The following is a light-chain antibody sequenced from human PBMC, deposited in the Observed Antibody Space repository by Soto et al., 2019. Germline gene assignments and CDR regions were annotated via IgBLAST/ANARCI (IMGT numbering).Light chain of an antibody. CDR1: QSVSSSS. V-gene: IGKV3-20*01. CDR2: DTA. J-gene: IGKJ4*01. Sequence: LTQPPGTLSLSPGDSATLSCRASQSVSSSSLAWYQQKPGQAPRLLIYDTASRATGIPDRFSGSGSGTDFTLAISRLEPEDFAVYYGQQYVISPLTFGGGTKVDI. CDR3: QQYVISPLT.